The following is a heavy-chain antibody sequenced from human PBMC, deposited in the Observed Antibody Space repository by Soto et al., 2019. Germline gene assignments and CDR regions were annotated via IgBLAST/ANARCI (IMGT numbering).Heavy chain of an antibody. D-gene: IGHD3-16*01. V-gene: IGHV3-7*01. CDR2: IKEDGGEI. Sequence: EMQLVESGGGLVQPGGSLRLSCAASGFPFNTYWMSWVRQAPGKGLEWVANIKEDGGEIHYVDSVKGRFTISRDNVDNVMYLQMKSLIAEDTAVYYWTMTQGAVALDVWGQGIMVIVSS. J-gene: IGHJ3*01. CDR1: GFPFNTYW. CDR3: TMTQGAVALDV.